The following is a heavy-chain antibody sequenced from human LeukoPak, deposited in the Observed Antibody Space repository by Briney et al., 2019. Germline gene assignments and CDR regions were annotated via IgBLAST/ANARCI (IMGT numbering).Heavy chain of an antibody. D-gene: IGHD2-2*01. Sequence: GGSLRLSCAASGFTFSSYAMSWVRQAPGKGLEWVSAISGSGGSTYYADSVKGRFTISRDNSKNTLYLQMNSLRAEDTAVYYCAKDRWHCSSTSCYYFDYWGQGTLVTVSS. CDR3: AKDRWHCSSTSCYYFDY. J-gene: IGHJ4*02. CDR2: ISGSGGST. V-gene: IGHV3-23*01. CDR1: GFTFSSYA.